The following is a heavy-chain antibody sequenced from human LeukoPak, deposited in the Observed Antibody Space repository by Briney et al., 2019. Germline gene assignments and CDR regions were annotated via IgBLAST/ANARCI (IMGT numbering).Heavy chain of an antibody. D-gene: IGHD2-15*01. CDR2: ISSSGSTK. CDR3: AKAPVTTCSGAYCYPFDY. V-gene: IGHV3-11*01. CDR1: GFTFSDYY. J-gene: IGHJ4*02. Sequence: GGSLRLSCAASGFTFSDYYMSWIRQAPGKGLEWVSYISSSGSTKYYADSVKGRFTISRDSYKNTLYLQMNSLRAEDAAVYYCAKAPVTTCSGAYCYPFDYWGQGTLVTVSS.